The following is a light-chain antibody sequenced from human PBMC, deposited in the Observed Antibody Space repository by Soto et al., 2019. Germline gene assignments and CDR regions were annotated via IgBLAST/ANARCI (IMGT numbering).Light chain of an antibody. Sequence: QSVLTQPPSASGSPGQSVTISCTGTSSDVGGYNYVSWYQQHPGKAPKLMIYDVDKRPSGVPDRFSGSKSGNTASLTISGLQAEDEADYYCCSYAGRYTWVFGGGTKLTVL. V-gene: IGLV2-11*01. J-gene: IGLJ3*02. CDR2: DVD. CDR1: SSDVGGYNY. CDR3: CSYAGRYTWV.